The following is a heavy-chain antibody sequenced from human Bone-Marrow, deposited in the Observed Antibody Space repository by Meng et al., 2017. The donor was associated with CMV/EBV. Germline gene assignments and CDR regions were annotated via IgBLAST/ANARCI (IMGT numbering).Heavy chain of an antibody. J-gene: IGHJ4*02. D-gene: IGHD6-6*01. Sequence: SETLSLTCTVSGGSISSGGYYWSWIRQRPGKGLEWIGYIYYSGSTYYNVSLKSRVTISVDTSKNQFSLKLSSVTAADTAVYYCAKGSSSPYYFDYWGQGTLATVSS. CDR1: GGSISSGGYY. CDR2: IYYSGST. V-gene: IGHV4-31*03. CDR3: AKGSSSPYYFDY.